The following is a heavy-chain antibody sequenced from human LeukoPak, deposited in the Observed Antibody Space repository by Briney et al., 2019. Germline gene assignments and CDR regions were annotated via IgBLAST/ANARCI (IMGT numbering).Heavy chain of an antibody. V-gene: IGHV3-30-3*01. CDR2: ISYDGSNK. CDR1: GFTFSSYA. J-gene: IGHJ4*02. CDR3: ARGEPWLVLDY. Sequence: GRSLRPSCAASGFTFSSYAMHWVRQAPGKGLEWVAVISYDGSNKYYADSVKGRFTISRDNSKNTLYLQMNSLRAEDTAVYYCARGEPWLVLDYWGQGTLVTVSS. D-gene: IGHD6-19*01.